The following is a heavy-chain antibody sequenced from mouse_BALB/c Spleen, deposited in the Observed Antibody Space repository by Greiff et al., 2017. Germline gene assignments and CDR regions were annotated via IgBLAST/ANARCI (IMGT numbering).Heavy chain of an antibody. Sequence: EVQVVESGGGLVKPGGSLKLSCAASGFTFSSYAMSWVRQSPEKRLEWVAEISSGGSYTYYPDTVTGRFTISRDNAKNTLYLEMSSLRSEDTAMYYCARAGGSSYDWYFDVWGAGTTVTVSS. CDR2: ISSGGSYT. D-gene: IGHD1-1*01. V-gene: IGHV5-9-4*01. J-gene: IGHJ1*01. CDR3: ARAGGSSYDWYFDV. CDR1: GFTFSSYA.